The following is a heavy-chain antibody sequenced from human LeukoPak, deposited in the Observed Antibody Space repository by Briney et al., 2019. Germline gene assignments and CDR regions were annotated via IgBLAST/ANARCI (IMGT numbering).Heavy chain of an antibody. CDR2: ITPIFGTA. Sequence: ASVKISCKPSGGTFSSYAIIWVRQAPGQGLEWMGGITPIFGTANYAQKFQGRVTITADESTSTANMELSSLRSEDTAVYYCARARGRDYGDYEGGDWGQGTLVTVSS. D-gene: IGHD4-17*01. J-gene: IGHJ4*02. CDR3: ARARGRDYGDYEGGD. CDR1: GGTFSSYA. V-gene: IGHV1-69*13.